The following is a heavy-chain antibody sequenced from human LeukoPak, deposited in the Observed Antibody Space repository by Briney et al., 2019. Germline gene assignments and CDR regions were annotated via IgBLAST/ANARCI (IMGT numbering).Heavy chain of an antibody. CDR2: FDPEDGET. V-gene: IGHV1-24*01. J-gene: IGHJ4*02. D-gene: IGHD2-15*01. Sequence: ASVKVSCKASGYTFTGYYMHWVRQAPGKGLEWMGGFDPEDGETIYAQKFQGRVTMTRNTSISTAYMELSSLRSEDTAVYYCASGRLAATGGFDYWGQGTLVTVSS. CDR3: ASGRLAATGGFDY. CDR1: GYTFTGYY.